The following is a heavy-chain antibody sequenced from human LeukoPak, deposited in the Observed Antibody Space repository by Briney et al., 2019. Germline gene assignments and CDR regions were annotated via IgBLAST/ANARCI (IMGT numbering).Heavy chain of an antibody. CDR1: GYTFTSYG. CDR2: IIPIFGTA. Sequence: GASVKVSCKASGYTFTSYGISWGRQAPGQGLEWMGGIIPIFGTANYAQKFQGRVTITADESTSTAYMELSSLRSEDTAVYYCASTNYGLFDYWGQGTLVTVSS. J-gene: IGHJ4*02. V-gene: IGHV1-69*13. D-gene: IGHD4-17*01. CDR3: ASTNYGLFDY.